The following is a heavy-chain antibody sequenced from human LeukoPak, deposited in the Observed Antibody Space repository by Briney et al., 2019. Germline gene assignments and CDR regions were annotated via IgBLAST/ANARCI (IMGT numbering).Heavy chain of an antibody. CDR3: AKVGRTDYYDSTSGPLSH. D-gene: IGHD3-22*01. Sequence: SGGSLRLSCAASGFTFDDYTMHWVRQAPGKGLEWVSLISWDGGSTYYADSVKGRFTISRDNSKNSLYLQMNSLRTEDTALYYCAKVGRTDYYDSTSGPLSHWGQGTLVTVSS. CDR1: GFTFDDYT. V-gene: IGHV3-43*01. CDR2: ISWDGGST. J-gene: IGHJ4*02.